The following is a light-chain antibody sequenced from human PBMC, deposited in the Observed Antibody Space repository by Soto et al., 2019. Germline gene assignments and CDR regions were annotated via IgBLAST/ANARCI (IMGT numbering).Light chain of an antibody. CDR3: QQYNNWPLT. Sequence: EIVMTQSPATLSVSPGXRATLSCRASQSVSSNLAWYQQKPGQAPRLLIYGASTRATGIPARFSGSGSGTEFTLTISSLQSEDFAIYSCQQYNNWPLTFGGGTKGDIK. J-gene: IGKJ4*01. CDR2: GAS. V-gene: IGKV3-15*01. CDR1: QSVSSN.